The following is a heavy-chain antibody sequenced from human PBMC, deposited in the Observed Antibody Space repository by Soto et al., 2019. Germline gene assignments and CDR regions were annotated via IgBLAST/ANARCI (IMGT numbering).Heavy chain of an antibody. D-gene: IGHD2-8*02. CDR3: ANRRGAGGHLDY. Sequence: DVQLLESGGGLVQPEGSLRLSCAASGFTFSSYAMGWVRQGPGKGLEWVAVVSIGGSTHYADSVRGRFTISRDNSKNTLSLQINSLTAEDTVVYCCANRRGAGGHLDYWCQGELVTVSS. CDR2: VSIGGST. CDR1: GFTFSSYA. V-gene: IGHV3-23*01. J-gene: IGHJ4*02.